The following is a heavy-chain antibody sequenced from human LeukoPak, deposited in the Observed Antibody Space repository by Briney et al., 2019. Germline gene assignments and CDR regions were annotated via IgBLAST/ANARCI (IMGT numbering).Heavy chain of an antibody. J-gene: IGHJ4*02. Sequence: SGTLSLTCTVSGYSISSGYYWGWIRQPQGKGLEWIGSISHSGSTYYNPSLKSRVTISVDTSKNQFSLKLSSVTAADTAVYYCARTAPPTTTPGYWGQGTLVTVSS. D-gene: IGHD1-14*01. V-gene: IGHV4-38-2*02. CDR3: ARTAPPTTTPGY. CDR1: GYSISSGYY. CDR2: ISHSGST.